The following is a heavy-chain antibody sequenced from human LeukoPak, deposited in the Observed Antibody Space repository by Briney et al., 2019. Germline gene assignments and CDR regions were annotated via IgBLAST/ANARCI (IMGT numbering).Heavy chain of an antibody. J-gene: IGHJ4*02. V-gene: IGHV4-39*01. CDR3: ARLGYGSGSSLYGFDY. CDR2: IYHSGST. Sequence: PSETLSLTCTVSGGSISSSSYYWGWIRQPPGKGLEWIGSIYHSGSTYYNPSLKSRVTISVDTSKNQFSLKLSSVTAADTAVYYCARLGYGSGSSLYGFDYWGQGTLVTVSS. CDR1: GGSISSSSYY. D-gene: IGHD3-10*01.